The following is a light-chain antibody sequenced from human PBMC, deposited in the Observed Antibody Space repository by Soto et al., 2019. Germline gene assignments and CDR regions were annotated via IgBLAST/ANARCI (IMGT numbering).Light chain of an antibody. V-gene: IGKV3-11*01. CDR2: DAS. CDR3: QQYGSSPFT. Sequence: EIVLTQSPATLSLSPGERATLSCRASQSVGSYLAWYQRKPGQAPRLLIYDASNRATGIPARFSGSGSGTDFTLTISSLEPEDFAVYYCQQYGSSPFTFGPGTKVDIK. CDR1: QSVGSY. J-gene: IGKJ3*01.